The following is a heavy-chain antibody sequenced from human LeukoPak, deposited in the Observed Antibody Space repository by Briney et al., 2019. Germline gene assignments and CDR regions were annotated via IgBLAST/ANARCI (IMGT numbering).Heavy chain of an antibody. CDR1: GFTFSSYS. J-gene: IGHJ4*02. V-gene: IGHV3-21*01. CDR2: ISSSSSYI. CDR3: ARVFPPRPLDY. Sequence: GGSLRLSCAASGFTFSSYSMTWVRQAPGKGLEWVSSISSSSSYIYYADSVKGRFTISRDNAKNSPYLQMNSLRAEDTAVYYCARVFPPRPLDYWGQGTLVTVSS. D-gene: IGHD3-3*01.